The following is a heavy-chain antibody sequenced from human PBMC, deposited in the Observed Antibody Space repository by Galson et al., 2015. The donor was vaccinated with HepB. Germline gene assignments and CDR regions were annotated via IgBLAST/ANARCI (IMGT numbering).Heavy chain of an antibody. V-gene: IGHV3-33*01. CDR2: IWYDGSNK. CDR1: GFTFSSYG. D-gene: IGHD4-11*01. Sequence: SLRLSCAASGFTFSSYGMHWVRQAPGKGLEWVAVIWYDGSNKYYADSVKGRFTISRDNSKNTLYLQMNSLRAEDTAVYYCAREIDDYSNYAGYGMDVWGQGTTVTVSS. CDR3: AREIDDYSNYAGYGMDV. J-gene: IGHJ6*02.